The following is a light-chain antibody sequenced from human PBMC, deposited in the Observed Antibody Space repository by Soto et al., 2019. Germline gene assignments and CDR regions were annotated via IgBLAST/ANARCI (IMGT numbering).Light chain of an antibody. CDR3: LQDYNYPRT. Sequence: AVQMTQSPSSLSASVGDRVTITCRASQAIRSDLGWYQMKPGKVPTLLIYAASNLQSGVPSRFIGRGYGTDFTLTISSLQPEDFATYYCLQDYNYPRTFGQGTNVEI. V-gene: IGKV1-6*01. J-gene: IGKJ1*01. CDR1: QAIRSD. CDR2: AAS.